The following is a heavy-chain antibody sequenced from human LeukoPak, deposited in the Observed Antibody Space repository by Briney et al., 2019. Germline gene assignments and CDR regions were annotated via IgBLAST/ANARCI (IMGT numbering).Heavy chain of an antibody. CDR3: ARFKGGTGFDY. V-gene: IGHV4-39*01. Sequence: SETLSLTCAVSGGSITTADFDWAWIRQPPGQGFEWIATISSSGKAYYYPSLMSRVTISVDTSKNQFSLDVTSVTAADTGLFYCARFKGGTGFDYWGRGILVIVS. CDR1: GGSITTADFD. J-gene: IGHJ4*02. D-gene: IGHD1-26*01. CDR2: ISSSGKA.